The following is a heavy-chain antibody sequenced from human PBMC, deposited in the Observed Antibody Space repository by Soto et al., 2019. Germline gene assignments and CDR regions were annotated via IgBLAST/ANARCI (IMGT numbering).Heavy chain of an antibody. V-gene: IGHV4-31*03. Sequence: QVQLQESGPGLVKPSQTLSLTCTVSGGSISSGGYYWSWIRQHPGKGLEWIGYIYYSGSTYYNPFLRSRLTIAVDTSKNQFSLKLSSVTAADTAVYYCARQYCSSTTCYFIDCWGQGTLVTVSS. CDR3: ARQYCSSTTCYFIDC. J-gene: IGHJ4*02. CDR2: IYYSGST. D-gene: IGHD2-2*01. CDR1: GGSISSGGYY.